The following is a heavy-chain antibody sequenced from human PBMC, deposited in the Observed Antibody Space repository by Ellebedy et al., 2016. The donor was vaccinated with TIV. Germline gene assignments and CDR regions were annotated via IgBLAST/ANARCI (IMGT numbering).Heavy chain of an antibody. Sequence: SETLSLTXAVYGGSFRGYFWSWIRQPPGKGLEWIGESNRSGSTNYSPSLKSRVTISVDTSKTHFSLKLSSVTAADTAVYYCAKFGSYWGQGTLVTVSS. CDR1: GGSFRGYF. J-gene: IGHJ4*02. V-gene: IGHV4-34*01. CDR3: AKFGSY. D-gene: IGHD3-10*01. CDR2: SNRSGST.